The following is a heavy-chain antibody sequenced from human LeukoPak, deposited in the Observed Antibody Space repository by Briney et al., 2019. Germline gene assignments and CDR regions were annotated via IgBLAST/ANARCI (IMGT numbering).Heavy chain of an antibody. CDR1: GFTFSSYW. V-gene: IGHV3-7*01. CDR3: ARVETTVGATQGYYFDY. CDR2: IKQDGSEK. Sequence: GGSLRLSCAASGFTFSSYWMSWVRQAPGKGLEWVANIKQDGSEKYYVDSVKGRFTISRDNAKNSLYLQMNSLRAEDTAVYYCARVETTVGATQGYYFDYWGQGTLVTVSS. D-gene: IGHD1-26*01. J-gene: IGHJ4*02.